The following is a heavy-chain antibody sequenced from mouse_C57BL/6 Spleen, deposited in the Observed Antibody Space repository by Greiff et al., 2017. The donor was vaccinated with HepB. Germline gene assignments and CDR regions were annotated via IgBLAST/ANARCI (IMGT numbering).Heavy chain of an antibody. V-gene: IGHV2-9-1*01. Sequence: VQRVESGPGLVAPSQSLSITCTVSGFSLTSYAISWVRQPPGKGLEWLGVIWTGGGTNYNSALKSRLSISKDNSKSQVFLKMNSLQTDDTARYYCARNGDYYGSRRDWYFDVWGTGTTVTVSS. J-gene: IGHJ1*03. CDR2: IWTGGGT. CDR1: GFSLTSYA. D-gene: IGHD1-1*01. CDR3: ARNGDYYGSRRDWYFDV.